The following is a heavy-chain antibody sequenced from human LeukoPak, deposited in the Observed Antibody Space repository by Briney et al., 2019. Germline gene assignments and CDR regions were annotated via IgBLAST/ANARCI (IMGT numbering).Heavy chain of an antibody. V-gene: IGHV4-34*01. CDR1: GVSFSGYY. CDR2: INRSGSN. J-gene: IGHJ4*02. CDR3: ARLPLYGSGSYYKRPFDY. D-gene: IGHD3-10*01. Sequence: PSETLSLTCAVYGVSFSGYYWSWIRQPPGKGLEWVGAINRSGSNNYNPSLKSRVTISVDTSKNQFSLKLSSVTAADTAVYYCARLPLYGSGSYYKRPFDYWGQGTLVTVSS.